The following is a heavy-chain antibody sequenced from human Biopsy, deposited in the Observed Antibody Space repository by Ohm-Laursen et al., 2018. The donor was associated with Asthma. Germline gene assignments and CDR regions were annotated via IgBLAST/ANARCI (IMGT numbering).Heavy chain of an antibody. J-gene: IGHJ5*02. D-gene: IGHD7-27*01. CDR1: GYTFIGYH. Sequence: ASVKVSCKTSGYTFIGYHIHWVRQAPGQGLEWMGRINPNSGGINYAQKFQGRVTMASDTSISTAYMELSRLRSDDTALYYCARGQKSPGDRWFDPWGQGTLVTVSS. CDR3: ARGQKSPGDRWFDP. V-gene: IGHV1-2*06. CDR2: INPNSGGI.